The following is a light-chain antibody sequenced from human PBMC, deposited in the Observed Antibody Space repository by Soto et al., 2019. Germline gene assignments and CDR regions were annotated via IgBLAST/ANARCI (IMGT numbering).Light chain of an antibody. Sequence: QSALTQPRSVSGSPGQSVAISCTGTSRDVGGYNYVSWYQQHPGRAPRLMIYDVNRRPSGVPDRFSGSKSGNTASLTISGLQSEDEADYYCSSYADVYTYVFGTGTKVTVL. CDR2: DVN. CDR1: SRDVGGYNY. J-gene: IGLJ1*01. CDR3: SSYADVYTYV. V-gene: IGLV2-11*01.